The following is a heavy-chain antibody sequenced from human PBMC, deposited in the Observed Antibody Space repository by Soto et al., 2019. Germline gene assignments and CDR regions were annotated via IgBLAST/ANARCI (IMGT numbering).Heavy chain of an antibody. D-gene: IGHD3-16*01. J-gene: IGHJ4*02. CDR1: GITFASYV. CDR2: ISGNGVDT. V-gene: IGHV3-23*01. CDR3: AKRRGEGYFDN. Sequence: VGSLRLSCAASGITFASYVMSWVRQAPGGGLEWVSAISGNGVDTYYADSVKGRFTISRDNSKNTLYLQINSLRVEDTAVYYCAKRRGEGYFDNWGQGTLVTVSS.